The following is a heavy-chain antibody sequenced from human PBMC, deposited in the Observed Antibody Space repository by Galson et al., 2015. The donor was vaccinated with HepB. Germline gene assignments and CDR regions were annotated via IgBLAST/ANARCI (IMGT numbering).Heavy chain of an antibody. CDR3: VMGGLCSSTSCLNWFDP. J-gene: IGHJ5*02. CDR2: ISSNGGST. V-gene: IGHV3-64D*06. CDR1: GFTFSSYA. D-gene: IGHD2-2*01. Sequence: SLRLSCAASGFTFSSYAMHWVRQAPGKGLEYVSAISSNGGSTYYADSVKGRFTISRDNSKNTLYLQMSSLRAEDTAVYYCVMGGLCSSTSCLNWFDPWGQGTLVTVSS.